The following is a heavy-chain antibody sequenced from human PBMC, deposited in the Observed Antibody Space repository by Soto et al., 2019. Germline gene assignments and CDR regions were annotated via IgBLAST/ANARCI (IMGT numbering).Heavy chain of an antibody. D-gene: IGHD3-22*01. CDR2: ISGSGGST. J-gene: IGHJ4*02. V-gene: IGHV3-23*01. CDR3: AKATDSSGYYSYFDY. CDR1: GFTFSSYA. Sequence: PGGSLRLSCAASGFTFSSYAMSWVRQAPGKGLEWVSAISGSGGSTYYADSVKGRFTISRDNSKNTLYLQMNSLRAEDTAVYYCAKATDSSGYYSYFDYWGQGTLVTVSS.